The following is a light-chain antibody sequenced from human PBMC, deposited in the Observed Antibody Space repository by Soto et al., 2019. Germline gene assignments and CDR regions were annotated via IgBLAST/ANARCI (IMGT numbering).Light chain of an antibody. V-gene: IGLV2-14*03. CDR2: DVT. CDR1: SSDVGAYNH. J-gene: IGLJ1*01. Sequence: QSALTQPASVSGSPGQSITMSCTGTSSDVGAYNHVSWYQQYPGKAPKVLIYDVTNRPSGVSNRFSGSKSGNTASLTISGLQAEDEADYYCSSYTTGTLEGVFGTGTKLTVL. CDR3: SSYTTGTLEGV.